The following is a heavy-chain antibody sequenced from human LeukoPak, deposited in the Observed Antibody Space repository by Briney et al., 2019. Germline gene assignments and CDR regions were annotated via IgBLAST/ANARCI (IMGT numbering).Heavy chain of an antibody. CDR3: TRGDFYNSSGYYFLFDY. CDR2: IRSKPYGGTT. D-gene: IGHD3-22*01. V-gene: IGHV3-49*04. CDR1: GGTFSSYA. Sequence: SCKASGGTFSSYAMSWVRQAPGKGLEWVGFIRSKPYGGTTEYAASVKDRFTISRDDSKSVAYLQTNSLKTEDTAVYYCTRGDFYNSSGYYFLFDYWGQGTLVTVFS. J-gene: IGHJ4*02.